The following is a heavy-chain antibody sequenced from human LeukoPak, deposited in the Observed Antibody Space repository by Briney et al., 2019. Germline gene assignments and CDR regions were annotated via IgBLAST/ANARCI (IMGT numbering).Heavy chain of an antibody. CDR2: ISASGGGT. CDR3: AKGSATHHLRYFDY. Sequence: GGSLRLSCAASGFTFSSYAMSWVRQAPGKGLEWVSAISASGGGTYYADSAKGRFTISRDNSKNTLYLQMNSLRAEDTAVYYCAKGSATHHLRYFDYWGQGTLVTVS. V-gene: IGHV3-23*01. CDR1: GFTFSSYA. J-gene: IGHJ4*02.